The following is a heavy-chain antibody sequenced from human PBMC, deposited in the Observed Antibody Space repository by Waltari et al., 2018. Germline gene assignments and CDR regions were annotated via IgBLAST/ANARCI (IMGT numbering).Heavy chain of an antibody. CDR2: IYYSGTT. J-gene: IGHJ4*02. D-gene: IGHD5-12*01. Sequence: QVQLQESGPGLVKPSETLSLTCTVSGGSISTYYWSWIRPPPGKGLEWIGYIYYSGTTNYNPSLKSRVTISVDTSKNQFSLKLSSVTAADTAVYYCARGYSGNYGRFDYWGQGTLVTVSS. CDR1: GGSISTYY. CDR3: ARGYSGNYGRFDY. V-gene: IGHV4-59*01.